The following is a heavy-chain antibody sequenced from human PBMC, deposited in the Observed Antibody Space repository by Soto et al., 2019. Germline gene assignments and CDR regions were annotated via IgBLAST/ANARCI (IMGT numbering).Heavy chain of an antibody. D-gene: IGHD2-2*02. J-gene: IGHJ5*02. V-gene: IGHV4-31*03. CDR1: GGSISSGGYY. CDR3: ARLRYCSSTSCHRFDP. CDR2: IYYSGST. Sequence: QVQLQESGPGLVKPSQTLSLTCTVSGGSISSGGYYWSWNRQHPGKGLEWIGHIYYSGSTYYNPSLKSRVTISVDTSKNQFSLKLSSVTAADTAVYFCARLRYCSSTSCHRFDPWGQGTLVIVSS.